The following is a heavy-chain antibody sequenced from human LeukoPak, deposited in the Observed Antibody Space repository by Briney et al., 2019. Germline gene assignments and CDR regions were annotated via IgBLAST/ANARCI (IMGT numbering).Heavy chain of an antibody. CDR3: ARGPGSSSWYGDFDY. V-gene: IGHV1-3*01. CDR1: GYTFTSYA. CDR2: INAGNGNT. D-gene: IGHD6-13*01. J-gene: IGHJ4*02. Sequence: ASVKVSCKASGYTFTSYAMHWVRQAPGQRLEWMGWINAGNGNTKYSQKFQGRVTMTRNTSISTAYMELSSLRSEDTAVYYCARGPGSSSWYGDFDYWGQGTLVTVSS.